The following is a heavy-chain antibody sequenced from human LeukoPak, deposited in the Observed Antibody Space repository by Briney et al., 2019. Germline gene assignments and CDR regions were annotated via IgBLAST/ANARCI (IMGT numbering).Heavy chain of an antibody. Sequence: ASVKVSCKASGYTFTSYYMHWVRQAPGQGLEWLGLINPSGSSTPYAQKFQGRVTMTRDMSTTTDYMELSSLRSEDTAVYYCARDNSVGDVAWWFDPWGQGTLVTVSS. D-gene: IGHD1-26*01. CDR3: ARDNSVGDVAWWFDP. CDR2: INPSGSST. CDR1: GYTFTSYY. J-gene: IGHJ5*02. V-gene: IGHV1-46*01.